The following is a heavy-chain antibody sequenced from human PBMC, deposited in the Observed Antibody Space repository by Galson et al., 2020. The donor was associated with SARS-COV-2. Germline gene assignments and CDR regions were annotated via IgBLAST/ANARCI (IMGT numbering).Heavy chain of an antibody. V-gene: IGHV4-59*01. CDR2: IYYTGST. D-gene: IGHD6-13*01. CDR1: GGYISSYY. Sequence: ASETLSLTCTVSGGYISSYYWSWVRQSPGKGLEWIGYIYYTGSTNYNPSLKSRVTISLDMSKNQFSVKLRSVTAADTAVYYCTRGYASSWYDYWGQGTLVTVSS. CDR3: TRGYASSWYDY. J-gene: IGHJ4*02.